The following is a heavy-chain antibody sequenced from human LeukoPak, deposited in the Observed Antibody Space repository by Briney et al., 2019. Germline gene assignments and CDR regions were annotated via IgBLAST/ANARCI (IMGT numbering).Heavy chain of an antibody. CDR3: ARTSSVTPTPTFDS. Sequence: GGSLRLSCAASGFTFSTYSMNWVRQAPGKGLEWVSSISSSSSSIYYSDSVKGRFTVSRDNAKNSLYLQMNSLRAEDTAIYYCARTSSVTPTPTFDSWGQGTLVTVSP. CDR1: GFTFSTYS. D-gene: IGHD4-17*01. V-gene: IGHV3-21*01. J-gene: IGHJ4*02. CDR2: ISSSSSSI.